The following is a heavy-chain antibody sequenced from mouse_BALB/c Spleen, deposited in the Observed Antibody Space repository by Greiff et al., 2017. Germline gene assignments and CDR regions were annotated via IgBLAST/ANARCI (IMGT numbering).Heavy chain of an antibody. CDR1: GFTFSSFG. D-gene: IGHD2-1*01. J-gene: IGHJ4*01. CDR2: ISSGSSTI. Sequence: EVQVVESGGGLVQPGGSRKLSCAASGFTFSSFGMHWVRQAPEKGLEWVAYISSGSSTIYYADTVKGRFTISRDNPKNTLFLQMTSLRSEDTAMYYCARPIYGNYDAMDYWGQGTSVTVSS. V-gene: IGHV5-17*02. CDR3: ARPIYGNYDAMDY.